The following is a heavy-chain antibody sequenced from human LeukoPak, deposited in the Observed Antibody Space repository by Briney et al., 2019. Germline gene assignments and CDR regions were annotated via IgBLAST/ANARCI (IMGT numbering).Heavy chain of an antibody. V-gene: IGHV3-11*04. CDR1: GFTFSDYY. CDR3: TRYNVGFES. Sequence: GGSLTLSCAVSGFTFSDYYMNWIRQAPGKGLEWVSYISSSGSTTYYADSVKGRFTLSRDNAKNSLDLQMNSLRVEDTAVYYCTRYNVGFESWGQGTLVTVSS. D-gene: IGHD1-1*01. J-gene: IGHJ4*02. CDR2: ISSSGSTT.